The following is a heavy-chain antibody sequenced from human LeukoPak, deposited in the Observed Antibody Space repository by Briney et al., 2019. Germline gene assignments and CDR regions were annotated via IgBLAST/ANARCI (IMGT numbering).Heavy chain of an antibody. D-gene: IGHD3-10*01. V-gene: IGHV1-69*13. CDR1: GYTFTSYA. CDR3: ARGELLYGDYYYYMDV. CDR2: IIPIFGTA. J-gene: IGHJ6*03. Sequence: GASVKVSCKASGYTFTSYAMNWVRQAPGQGLEWMGGIIPIFGTANYAQKFQGRVTITADESTSTAYMELSSLRSEGTAVYYCARGELLYGDYYYYMDVWGKGTTVTISS.